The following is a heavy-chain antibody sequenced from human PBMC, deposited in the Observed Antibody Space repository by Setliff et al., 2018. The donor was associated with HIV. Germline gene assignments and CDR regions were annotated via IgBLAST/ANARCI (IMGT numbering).Heavy chain of an antibody. J-gene: IGHJ6*02. D-gene: IGHD3-9*01. CDR3: ARDRGDDILTGEGYGMDV. CDR2: IYSSGST. V-gene: IGHV4-61*02. Sequence: SETLSLTCTVSGGSISSGSYYWSWIRQPAGKGLEWIGRIYSSGSTNYNPSLKSRVTISVDTSKNQFSLKLSSVTAADTAVYYCARDRGDDILTGEGYGMDVWGQGTTVTVSS. CDR1: GGSISSGSYY.